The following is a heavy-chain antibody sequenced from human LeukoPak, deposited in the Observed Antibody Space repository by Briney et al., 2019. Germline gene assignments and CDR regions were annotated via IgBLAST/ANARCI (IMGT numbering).Heavy chain of an antibody. CDR1: GFTFSSYS. V-gene: IGHV3-21*01. CDR2: ISSSSSYI. D-gene: IGHD5-12*01. Sequence: GGSLRLSCAASGFTFSSYSMNWVRQAPGKGLEWVSSISSSSSYIYYADSVKGRFTISRDNAKNSLYLQMNSLRAEDTAVYYCAKVGGYDYGFYYYYYMDVWGKGTTVTVSS. CDR3: AKVGGYDYGFYYYYYMDV. J-gene: IGHJ6*03.